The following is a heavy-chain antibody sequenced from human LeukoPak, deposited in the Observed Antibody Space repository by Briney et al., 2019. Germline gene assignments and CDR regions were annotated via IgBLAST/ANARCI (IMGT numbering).Heavy chain of an antibody. V-gene: IGHV1-46*01. Sequence: GASVKVSCKASGYTFTSYYMHWVRQAPGQGLEWMGIINPSGGSTSYAQKFQGRVTMTRDTSISTAYMELSRLRSDDTAVYYCATPILTGYYWGQGTLVTVSS. J-gene: IGHJ4*02. CDR2: INPSGGST. CDR1: GYTFTSYY. CDR3: ATPILTGYY. D-gene: IGHD3-9*01.